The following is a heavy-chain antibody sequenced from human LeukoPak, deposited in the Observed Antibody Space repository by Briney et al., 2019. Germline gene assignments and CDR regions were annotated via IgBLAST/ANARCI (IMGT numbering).Heavy chain of an antibody. J-gene: IGHJ4*02. CDR1: GFPLSSYS. CDR3: VRVKGSYFDY. CDR2: ISASGSAI. Sequence: GGSLRLSCTASGFPLSSYSMNWIPQAPGKGLEWISYISASGSAIYYVDSVNGRVTVSRDNARNSLLLQMDSPRAEDTAVYYCVRVKGSYFDYWGPGTLVTVSS. V-gene: IGHV3-48*01. D-gene: IGHD2-15*01.